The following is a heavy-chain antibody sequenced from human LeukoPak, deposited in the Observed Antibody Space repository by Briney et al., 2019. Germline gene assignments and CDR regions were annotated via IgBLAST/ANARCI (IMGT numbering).Heavy chain of an antibody. V-gene: IGHV4-4*02. CDR3: ARDMKLPHLDYYYGMDV. Sequence: SETLSLTCAVAGGSISSSNWWSWVRQPPGKGLEWIGEIYHSGSTNYNPSLKSRVTISVDKSKNQFSLKLSSVTAADTAVYYCARDMKLPHLDYYYGMDVWRQGTTVTVSS. CDR2: IYHSGST. CDR1: GGSISSSNW. J-gene: IGHJ6*02. D-gene: IGHD1-7*01.